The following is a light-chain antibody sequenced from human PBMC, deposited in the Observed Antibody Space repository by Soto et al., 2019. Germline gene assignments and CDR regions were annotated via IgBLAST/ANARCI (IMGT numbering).Light chain of an antibody. Sequence: QSVLTQPASVSGSPGQSITTSCTGTSSDVGSYKYVSWYQHYPGKATKLIIYEVSNRPSGVSDRFSGSKSGNTASLTISGLQAEDEADYYCISYTTSSTVLFGGGTKVTVL. J-gene: IGLJ2*01. CDR3: ISYTTSSTVL. CDR2: EVS. V-gene: IGLV2-14*01. CDR1: SSDVGSYKY.